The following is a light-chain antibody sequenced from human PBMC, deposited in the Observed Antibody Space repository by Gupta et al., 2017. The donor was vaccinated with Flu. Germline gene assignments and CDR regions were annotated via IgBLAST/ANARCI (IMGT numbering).Light chain of an antibody. Sequence: NCKSSQSVLYSSNNKNYLAWYQQKPGQPPKLLIYWASTRESGVPDRFYGSGSGTDFTLTISSLQAEDVAVYYCQQYYSTPWTFGQGTKVEIK. CDR1: QSVLYSSNNKNY. CDR2: WAS. CDR3: QQYYSTPWT. J-gene: IGKJ1*01. V-gene: IGKV4-1*01.